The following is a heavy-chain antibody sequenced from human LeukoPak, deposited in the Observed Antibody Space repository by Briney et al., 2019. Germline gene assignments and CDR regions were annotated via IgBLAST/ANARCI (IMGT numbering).Heavy chain of an antibody. CDR2: ISGSGGST. Sequence: PGGSLRLSCAASGFTFSNYWMSWVRQAPGKGLEWVSAISGSGGSTYFADSVEGRFTISRDNSKNTLYLQMNSLRAEDTAVYYCAKDRALGYCSAGTCYSASFDYWGQGILVTVSS. CDR3: AKDRALGYCSAGTCYSASFDY. J-gene: IGHJ4*02. CDR1: GFTFSNYW. D-gene: IGHD2-15*01. V-gene: IGHV3-23*01.